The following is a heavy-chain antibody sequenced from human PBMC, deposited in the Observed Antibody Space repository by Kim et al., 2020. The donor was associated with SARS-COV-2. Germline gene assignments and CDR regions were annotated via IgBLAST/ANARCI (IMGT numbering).Heavy chain of an antibody. D-gene: IGHD6-19*01. J-gene: IGHJ5*02. Sequence: SETLSLTCTVSGGSISSSSYYWGWIRQPPGKGLEWIGSIYYSGSTYYNPSLKSRVTISVDTSKNQFSLKLSSVTAADTAVYYCARHTTPLLGGSIAVAGLNWFDPWGQGTLVTVSS. CDR2: IYYSGST. CDR3: ARHTTPLLGGSIAVAGLNWFDP. CDR1: GGSISSSSYY. V-gene: IGHV4-39*01.